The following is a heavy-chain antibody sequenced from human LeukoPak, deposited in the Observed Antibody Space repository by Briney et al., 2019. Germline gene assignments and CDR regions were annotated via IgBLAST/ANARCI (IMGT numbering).Heavy chain of an antibody. Sequence: ASVKVSCKASGYTFTSYGISWVRQAPGQGLEWMGWISAYNGNTNYAQKLQGRVTMTTDTSTSTVYMELRSLVSDDTAVYYCAREAVVVVAATWYGMDVWGQGTRVTVSS. CDR1: GYTFTSYG. CDR2: ISAYNGNT. J-gene: IGHJ6*02. V-gene: IGHV1-18*01. CDR3: AREAVVVVAATWYGMDV. D-gene: IGHD2-15*01.